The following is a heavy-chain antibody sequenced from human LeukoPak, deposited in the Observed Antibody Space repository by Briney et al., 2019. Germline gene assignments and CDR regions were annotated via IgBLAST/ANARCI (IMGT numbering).Heavy chain of an antibody. CDR2: TYYRSKWYN. Sequence: SQTLSLTCAISGDSVSSNSAAWNWIRQSPSRGLEWLGRTYYRSKWYNDYAVSVKSPITINPDTSKNQFSLQLNSVTPEDTAVYYCVRDDGIGLDAFDVWSPGTMVTVSS. J-gene: IGHJ3*01. D-gene: IGHD1-14*01. V-gene: IGHV6-1*01. CDR3: VRDDGIGLDAFDV. CDR1: GDSVSSNSAA.